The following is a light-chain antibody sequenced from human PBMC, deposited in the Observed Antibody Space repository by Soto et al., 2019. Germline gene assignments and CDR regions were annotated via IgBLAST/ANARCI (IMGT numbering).Light chain of an antibody. CDR3: PQYDVSPQT. Sequence: EIVLTQSPGTLSLSPGEGATLSCRASRGLSDTNLAWYQQKPGQAPSLLLYDSSRRAPGVPHRFSGSGSGTEFTFTITRVEPDDFAVYYCPQYDVSPQTFGVGSRVEIK. CDR2: DSS. J-gene: IGKJ1*01. CDR1: RGLSDTN. V-gene: IGKV3-20*01.